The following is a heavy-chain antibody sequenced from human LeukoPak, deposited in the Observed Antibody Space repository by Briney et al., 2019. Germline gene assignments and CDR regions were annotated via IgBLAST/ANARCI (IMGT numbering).Heavy chain of an antibody. D-gene: IGHD5-24*01. CDR2: ISSSSSYI. J-gene: IGHJ4*02. CDR1: GFTFSSYS. Sequence: VGSLRLSCAASGFTFSSYSMNWVRQAPGKGLEWVSSISSSSSYIYYADSVKGRFTISRDNAKNSLYLQMNSLRAEDTAVYYCARDRRDGYNFFFYYFDYWGQGTLVTVSS. V-gene: IGHV3-21*01. CDR3: ARDRRDGYNFFFYYFDY.